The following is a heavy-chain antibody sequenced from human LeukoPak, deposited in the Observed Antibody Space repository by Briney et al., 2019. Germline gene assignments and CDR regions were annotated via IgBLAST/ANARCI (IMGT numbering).Heavy chain of an antibody. J-gene: IGHJ4*02. CDR2: IKKDGSEK. CDR1: GFTFSSYW. CDR3: ARYTTAGYSSGWYGPSFDY. Sequence: GGSLRLSCAASGFTFSSYWMNWVRQAPGKGLEWVASIKKDGSEKYYVDSVKGRFTISRDNAKNSLYLQMNSLRAEDTAVYYCARYTTAGYSSGWYGPSFDYWGQGTLVTVSS. V-gene: IGHV3-7*01. D-gene: IGHD6-19*01.